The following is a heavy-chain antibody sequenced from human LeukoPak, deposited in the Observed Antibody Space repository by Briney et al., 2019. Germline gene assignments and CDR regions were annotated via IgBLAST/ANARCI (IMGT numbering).Heavy chain of an antibody. CDR2: TFDRFKWYY. V-gene: IGHV6-1*01. J-gene: IGHJ4*02. CDR1: GVSVSNNNAA. Sequence: SQTLSLTCAISGVSVSNNNAAWNWIRQSPSRGLESLVRTFDRFKWYYDYAVSVKSRITINSDTSKNQCSLKLSYVNPEDTALSYCAREGRRISGGTLSLDSWGQGTLVTVSS. CDR3: AREGRRISGGTLSLDS. D-gene: IGHD2-15*01.